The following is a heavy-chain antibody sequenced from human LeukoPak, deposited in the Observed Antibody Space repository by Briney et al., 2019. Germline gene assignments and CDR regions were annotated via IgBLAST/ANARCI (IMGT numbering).Heavy chain of an antibody. CDR3: ARDKGKGYLDAFDI. D-gene: IGHD5-18*01. J-gene: IGHJ3*02. CDR2: ISSSGSTI. Sequence: GGSLRLSCAASGFTFSDYYMSWIRQAPGKGLERVSYISSSGSTIYYADSVKGRFTISRDNAKNSLYLQMNSLRAEDTAVYYCARDKGKGYLDAFDIWGQGTMVTVSS. CDR1: GFTFSDYY. V-gene: IGHV3-11*04.